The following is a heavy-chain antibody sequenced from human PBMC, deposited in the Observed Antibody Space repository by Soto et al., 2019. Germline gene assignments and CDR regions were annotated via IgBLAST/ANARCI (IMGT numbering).Heavy chain of an antibody. CDR3: AGAYCSSTSCYPEGYYYYYGMDV. CDR1: VFTFSDYY. J-gene: IGHJ6*02. D-gene: IGHD2-2*01. Sequence: PVGSLRLSCASSVFTFSDYYMSCIRQSPGKWLEWVSYISSSSSYTNYADSVKGRFTISRDNAKNSLYLQMNSLRAEDTAVYYCAGAYCSSTSCYPEGYYYYYGMDVWGQGTTVSVSS. V-gene: IGHV3-11*06. CDR2: ISSSSSYT.